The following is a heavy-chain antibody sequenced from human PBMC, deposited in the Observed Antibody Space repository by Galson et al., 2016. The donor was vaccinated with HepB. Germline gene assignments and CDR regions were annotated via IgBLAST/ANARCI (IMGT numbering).Heavy chain of an antibody. J-gene: IGHJ4*02. CDR1: GGSAISSDFY. CDR3: AGPGMGSYRH. V-gene: IGHV4-39*01. D-gene: IGHD3-16*02. CDR2: IYYTGSA. Sequence: SETLSLTCTVSGGSAISSDFYWGWIRQPPGKGLEWIGSIYYTGSAYYNPSLKSRVTLSVDTSKSQFSLKVTSVTAADTAVYYCAGPGMGSYRHWGQGTLVSVSS.